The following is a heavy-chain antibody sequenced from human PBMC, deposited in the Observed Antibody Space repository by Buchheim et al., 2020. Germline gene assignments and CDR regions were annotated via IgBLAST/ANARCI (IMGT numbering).Heavy chain of an antibody. CDR2: IDWDDNK. J-gene: IGHJ4*02. Sequence: QVTLKESGPALVKPTQTLTLTCTFSGFSLSTSGMRVGWIRQPPGKALEWLARIDWDDNKFYSTSLKTRLTISKDTSKHQLVLTMTNMDPVDTATYYCAREADYYDSSGYFFDYWGQGTL. CDR1: GFSLSTSGMR. V-gene: IGHV2-70*04. D-gene: IGHD3-22*01. CDR3: AREADYYDSSGYFFDY.